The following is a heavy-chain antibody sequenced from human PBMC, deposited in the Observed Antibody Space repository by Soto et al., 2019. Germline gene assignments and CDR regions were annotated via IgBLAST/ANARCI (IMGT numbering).Heavy chain of an antibody. Sequence: QVQLAQSANEVKKPGASVRVSCKAAGYTFIRYGIAWVRQAPGQGLEWMGWISPYNDYTVYAQKFQGRVIMTADTSTRTVYMILRGLKSDDTAVYYCARGGYYDNSWGKLSHYGLDVWGQGTSVSVSS. CDR2: ISPYNDYT. V-gene: IGHV1-18*01. J-gene: IGHJ6*02. CDR3: ARGGYYDNSWGKLSHYGLDV. D-gene: IGHD3-16*01. CDR1: GYTFIRYG.